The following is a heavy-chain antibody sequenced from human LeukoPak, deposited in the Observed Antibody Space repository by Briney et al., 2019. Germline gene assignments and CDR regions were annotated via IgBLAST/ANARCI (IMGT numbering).Heavy chain of an antibody. CDR3: ARSGDL. V-gene: IGHV3-48*01. CDR1: GFTFSSYS. CDR2: ISDSSSTI. J-gene: IGHJ5*02. D-gene: IGHD3-10*01. Sequence: TGGSLRLSCAASGFTFSSYSMNWVRQAPGKGLEWVSYISDSSSTIFYADSVKGRFTISRDNAKNSLYLQMNSLRAEDTALYYCARSGDLWGQGTLVTVSS.